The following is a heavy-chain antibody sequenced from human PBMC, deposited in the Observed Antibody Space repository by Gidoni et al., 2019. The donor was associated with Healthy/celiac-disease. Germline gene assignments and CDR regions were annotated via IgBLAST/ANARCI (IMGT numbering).Heavy chain of an antibody. Sequence: EVQLVQSGAEVKKPGESLRISCKGSGYSFTSYWISWVRQMPGKGLAWMGRIDPSDSYTNYSPSFQGHVTISADKSISTAYLQWSSLKASDTAMYYCARHEGYCSGGSCYPLLRTPERYFDYWGQGTLVTVSS. CDR2: IDPSDSYT. D-gene: IGHD2-15*01. CDR3: ARHEGYCSGGSCYPLLRTPERYFDY. J-gene: IGHJ4*02. CDR1: GYSFTSYW. V-gene: IGHV5-10-1*03.